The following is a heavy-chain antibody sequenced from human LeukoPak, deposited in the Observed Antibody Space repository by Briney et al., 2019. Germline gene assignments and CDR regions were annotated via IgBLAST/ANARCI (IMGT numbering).Heavy chain of an antibody. D-gene: IGHD6-19*01. CDR3: ARGRQWLGTDPCY. J-gene: IGHJ4*02. CDR2: ISSSSSYI. V-gene: IGHV3-21*01. CDR1: GFTFSSYA. Sequence: GSLRLSCAASGFTFSSYAMSWVRQAPGKGLEWVSSISSSSSYIYYADSVKGRFTISRDNAKNSLYLQMNSLRAEDTAVYYCARGRQWLGTDPCYWGQGTLVTVSS.